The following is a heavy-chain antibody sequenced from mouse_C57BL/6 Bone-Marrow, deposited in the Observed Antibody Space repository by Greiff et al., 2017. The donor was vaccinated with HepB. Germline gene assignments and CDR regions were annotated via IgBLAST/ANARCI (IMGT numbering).Heavy chain of an antibody. D-gene: IGHD1-1*01. CDR2: IHPNSGST. CDR3: ARSHHYYGTLCWYFDV. V-gene: IGHV1-64*01. CDR1: GYTFTSYW. Sequence: QVQLQQPGAELVKPGASVKLSCKASGYTFTSYWMHWVKQRPGQGLEWIGMIHPNSGSTNYNEKFKSKATLTVDKSSSTAYMQLSSLTSEDSAVYYCARSHHYYGTLCWYFDVWGTGTTVTVSS. J-gene: IGHJ1*03.